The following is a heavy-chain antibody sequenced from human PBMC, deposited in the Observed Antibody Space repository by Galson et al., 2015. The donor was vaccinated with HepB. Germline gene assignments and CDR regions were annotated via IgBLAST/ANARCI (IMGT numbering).Heavy chain of an antibody. CDR2: INPNSGVT. Sequence: SVKVSCKASGYTLTGYSMHWVRQAPGQGLEWMGWINPNSGVTNYAQNFQGRVTMTRDTSISTAYMELSRLRSDDTAVYYCARGGNLDYWGQGTLVTVSS. CDR3: ARGGNLDY. CDR1: GYTLTGYS. J-gene: IGHJ4*02. V-gene: IGHV1-2*02.